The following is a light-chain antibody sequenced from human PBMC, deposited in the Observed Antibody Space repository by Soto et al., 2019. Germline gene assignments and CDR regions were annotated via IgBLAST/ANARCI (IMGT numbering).Light chain of an antibody. CDR2: DVS. J-gene: IGKJ4*01. CDR3: QEYNNAPRT. CDR1: QGISNY. V-gene: IGKV1-27*01. Sequence: DIQMTQSPSSLSASVGDRVTITCRASQGISNYLVWYQQKPGKVPKLLIYDVSTLQSGVPSRFSGSGSGTDFALTISSLQPEDVATYYGQEYNNAPRTFGGGTKVDIK.